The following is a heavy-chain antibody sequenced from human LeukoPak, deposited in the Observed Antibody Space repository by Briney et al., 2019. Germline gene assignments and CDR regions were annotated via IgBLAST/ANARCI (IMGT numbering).Heavy chain of an antibody. J-gene: IGHJ4*02. CDR1: GYSISSGYY. V-gene: IGHV4-38-2*02. CDR2: IYHSGST. CDR3: ARDLPGGSFSYGDDY. Sequence: PSETLSLTCTGSGYSISSGYYWGWIRQPPGKGLEWIGSIYHSGSTYYNPSLKSRVTISVDTSKNQFSLKLSSVTAADTAVYYCARDLPGGSFSYGDDYWGQGTLVTVSS. D-gene: IGHD2-15*01.